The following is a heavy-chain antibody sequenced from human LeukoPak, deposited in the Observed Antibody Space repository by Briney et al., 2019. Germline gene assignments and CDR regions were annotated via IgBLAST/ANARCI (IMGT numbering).Heavy chain of an antibody. CDR1: GGSISSSSYY. CDR3: ARGSFDFWSGYYSNFDY. J-gene: IGHJ4*02. CDR2: IYYSGST. V-gene: IGHV4-39*01. Sequence: SETLSLTCTVSGGSISSSSYYWGWIRQPPGKGLEWIGSIYYSGSTYYNPSLKSRVTISVDTSKNQFSLKLSSVTAADTAVYHCARGSFDFWSGYYSNFDYWGQGTLVTVSS. D-gene: IGHD3-3*01.